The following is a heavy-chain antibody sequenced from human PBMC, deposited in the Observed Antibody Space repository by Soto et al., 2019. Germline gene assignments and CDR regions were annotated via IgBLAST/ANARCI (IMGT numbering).Heavy chain of an antibody. CDR1: GFTFSSYG. D-gene: IGHD3-10*01. CDR2: ISYDGSNK. CDR3: AKEFDKWLLWFGELLVLPPPGDNWFDP. Sequence: QPGGSLRLSCAASGFTFSSYGMHWVRQAPGKGLEWVAVISYDGSNKYYADSVKGRFTISRDNSKNTLYLQMNSLRAEDTAVYYCAKEFDKWLLWFGELLVLPPPGDNWFDPCGQGTLVTVSS. J-gene: IGHJ5*02. V-gene: IGHV3-30*18.